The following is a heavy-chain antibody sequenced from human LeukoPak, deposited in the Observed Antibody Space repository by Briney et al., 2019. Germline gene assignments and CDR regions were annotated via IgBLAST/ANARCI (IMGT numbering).Heavy chain of an antibody. Sequence: GGSLRLSCAASGFTFSSYSMNWVRQAPGKGLEWVSSISSSSSYIYYADSVKGRFTISRENAKNSLYLQMNSVRADDTAVYYCARVGDVNDMDVWGQGTTVTVSS. D-gene: IGHD3-16*01. J-gene: IGHJ6*02. CDR1: GFTFSSYS. CDR2: ISSSSSYI. CDR3: ARVGDVNDMDV. V-gene: IGHV3-21*01.